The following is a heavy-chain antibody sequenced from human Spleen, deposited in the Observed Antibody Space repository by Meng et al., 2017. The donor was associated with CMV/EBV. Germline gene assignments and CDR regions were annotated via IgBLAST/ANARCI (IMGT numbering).Heavy chain of an antibody. J-gene: IGHJ4*02. D-gene: IGHD6-6*01. CDR3: ARANIGGSSSSGISNDY. CDR2: IYYSGST. V-gene: IGHV4-31*02. Sequence: ISSGGYYWSWIRQHPGKGLEWIGYIYYSGSTYYNPSLKSRVTISVDTSKNQFSLKLSSVTAADTAVYYCARANIGGSSSSGISNDYWGQGTLVTVSS. CDR1: ISSGGYY.